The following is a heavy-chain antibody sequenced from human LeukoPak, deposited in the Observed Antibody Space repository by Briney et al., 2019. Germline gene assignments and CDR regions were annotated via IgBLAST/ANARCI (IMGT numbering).Heavy chain of an antibody. CDR2: INPDSGGT. J-gene: IGHJ4*02. CDR3: ARVTLENLGFEC. D-gene: IGHD3-16*01. V-gene: IGHV1-2*02. CDR1: GYIFTAYY. Sequence: ASVKVSCKASGYIFTAYYMHWVRQAPGQGLEWMGWINPDSGGTNYAQKFQGRVTMTRDTSISTAYMELNRLRSDDTAVYYCARVTLENLGFECWGQGTLVTVSS.